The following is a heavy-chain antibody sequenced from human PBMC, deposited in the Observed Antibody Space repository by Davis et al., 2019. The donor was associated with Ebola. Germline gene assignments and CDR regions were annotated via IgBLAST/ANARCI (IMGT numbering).Heavy chain of an antibody. CDR3: ARDQRYFDSYYYYYGMDV. D-gene: IGHD3-9*01. CDR2: IYYSGST. J-gene: IGHJ6*04. V-gene: IGHV4-59*01. CDR1: GGSINNYY. Sequence: SETLSLTCTVSGGSINNYYWTWIRQPPGKGLEWIGSIYYSGSTNYNPSLKSRVTISVDTSKNQFSLKLSSVTAADTAVYYCARDQRYFDSYYYYYGMDVWGKGTTVTVSS.